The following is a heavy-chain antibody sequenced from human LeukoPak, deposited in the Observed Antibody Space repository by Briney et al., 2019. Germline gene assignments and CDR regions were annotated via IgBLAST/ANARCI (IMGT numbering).Heavy chain of an antibody. D-gene: IGHD1-26*01. V-gene: IGHV4-34*01. Sequence: PSETLSLTCAVYGVSFSGYYWSWIRQPPGKGLEWIGEINHSGSTNYNPSLKSRVTISVDTSKNQFSLKLSSVTAADTAVYYCARPPLGSYFDYWGQGTLVTVSS. CDR2: INHSGST. CDR3: ARPPLGSYFDY. CDR1: GVSFSGYY. J-gene: IGHJ4*02.